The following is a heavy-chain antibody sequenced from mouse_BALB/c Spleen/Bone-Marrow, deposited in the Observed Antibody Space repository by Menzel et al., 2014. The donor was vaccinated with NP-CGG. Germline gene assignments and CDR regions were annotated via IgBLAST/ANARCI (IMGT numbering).Heavy chain of an antibody. J-gene: IGHJ4*01. V-gene: IGHV1-7*01. CDR2: ISPSADYT. CDR1: GYTFTSYW. Sequence: ESGAELAKPGASVKMSCKASGYTFTSYWMHWVKQRPVQGLEWIGYISPSADYTEYNQKFKDKATLTADKSSSTAYMQLSSLTSEDSAVYYCATSPDPAMDYWGQGTSVTVSS. CDR3: ATSPDPAMDY.